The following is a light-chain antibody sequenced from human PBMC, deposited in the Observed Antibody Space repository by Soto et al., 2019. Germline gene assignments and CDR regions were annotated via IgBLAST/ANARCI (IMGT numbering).Light chain of an antibody. J-gene: IGKJ2*01. Sequence: DIQMTQSPSTLSASVGDRVIITCRASQYINTWLAWYQQKPGRAPKLLIYSSSSLESGVPSRFSGSGSGSEFTLTISSLPSDDFATYYCQQYQGFPFTFGQGTKLEI. CDR1: QYINTW. CDR3: QQYQGFPFT. V-gene: IGKV1-5*03. CDR2: SSS.